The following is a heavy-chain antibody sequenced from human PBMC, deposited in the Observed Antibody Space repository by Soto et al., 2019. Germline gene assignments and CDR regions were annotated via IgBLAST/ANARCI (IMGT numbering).Heavy chain of an antibody. CDR3: AKAQGDYVISWYFDL. Sequence: QVQLVESGGGVVQPGRSLRLSCAASGFTFSSYGMHWVRQAPGKGLEWVAVISYDGSNKYYADSVKGRFTISRDNSKNTLYLQMNSLRAEDTAVYYCAKAQGDYVISWYFDLWGRGTLVTVSS. J-gene: IGHJ2*01. D-gene: IGHD4-17*01. V-gene: IGHV3-30*18. CDR1: GFTFSSYG. CDR2: ISYDGSNK.